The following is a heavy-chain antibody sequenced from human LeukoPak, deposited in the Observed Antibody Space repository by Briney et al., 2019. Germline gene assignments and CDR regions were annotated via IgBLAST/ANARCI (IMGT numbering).Heavy chain of an antibody. V-gene: IGHV3-74*01. Sequence: QSGGSLRLSCAASGFTFSSYWLHWVRQAPGKGLVWVSRIKGDERSTNYADSVKGRFTISRDNAKNTVYLEMNSLRAEDTAVYYCVRGQLWSYYHDYWGRGTLVTVSS. CDR2: IKGDERST. D-gene: IGHD5-18*01. CDR3: VRGQLWSYYHDY. CDR1: GFTFSSYW. J-gene: IGHJ4*02.